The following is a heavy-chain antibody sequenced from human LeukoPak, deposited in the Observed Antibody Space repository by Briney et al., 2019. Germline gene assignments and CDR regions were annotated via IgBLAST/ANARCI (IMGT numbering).Heavy chain of an antibody. CDR3: AVSSVSGNSYYFDY. J-gene: IGHJ4*02. Sequence: GGSLRLSCAASGFTFSSYSMNWVRQAPGKGLEWVSSISSSSSYIYYADSVKGRFTISRDNAKNSLYLQMNSLRAEDTAVYYCAVSSVSGNSYYFDYWGQGALVTVSS. V-gene: IGHV3-21*01. CDR1: GFTFSSYS. D-gene: IGHD3-16*01. CDR2: ISSSSSYI.